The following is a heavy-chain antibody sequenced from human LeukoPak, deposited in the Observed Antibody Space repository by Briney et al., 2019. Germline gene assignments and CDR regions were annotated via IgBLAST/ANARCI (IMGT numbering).Heavy chain of an antibody. CDR1: GFTFSSYA. CDR3: AKDLRDYYILGDAFDI. J-gene: IGHJ3*02. CDR2: IQYDGSKQ. D-gene: IGHD3-10*01. V-gene: IGHV3-30*02. Sequence: SGGSLRLSCAASGFTFSSYAMHWVRQAPGKGLEWVAFIQYDGSKQYYSDSVKGQFTISRDNSKNTLYLQMISLRAEDTAVYYCAKDLRDYYILGDAFDIWGQGTMVTVSS.